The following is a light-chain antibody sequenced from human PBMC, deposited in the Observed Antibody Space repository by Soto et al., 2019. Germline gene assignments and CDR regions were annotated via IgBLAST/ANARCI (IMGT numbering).Light chain of an antibody. Sequence: EIVLTQSTGTLSLSPGERATLSCRASQSVSSSYLAWYQQKPGQAPRLLIYGASSRATGIPDRFSGSGSGTELTLTISRLEPEDCAVYYCQKYSSSPPLTFGGGTKVEIK. CDR1: QSVSSSY. V-gene: IGKV3-20*01. CDR3: QKYSSSPPLT. CDR2: GAS. J-gene: IGKJ4*01.